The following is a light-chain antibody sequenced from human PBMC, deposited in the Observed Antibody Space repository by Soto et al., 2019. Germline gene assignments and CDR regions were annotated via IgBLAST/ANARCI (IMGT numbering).Light chain of an antibody. J-gene: IGLJ1*01. CDR3: CSYAGSYTHYV. CDR1: SSDVGGYNY. Sequence: QSALTQPRSVSGSPGQSLTISCPGTSSDVGGYNYVSWYQQHPGKAPKLMIYDVSKRPSGVPDRFSGSRSGNTASLTISGLQAEDEADYYCCSYAGSYTHYVFGTGTKVTVL. V-gene: IGLV2-11*01. CDR2: DVS.